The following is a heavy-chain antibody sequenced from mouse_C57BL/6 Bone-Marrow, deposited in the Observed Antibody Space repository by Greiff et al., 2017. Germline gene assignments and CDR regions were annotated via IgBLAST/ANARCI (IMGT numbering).Heavy chain of an antibody. Sequence: EVHLVESGGGLVKPGGSLKLSCAASGFTFSSYAMSWVRQTPEKRLEWVATISDGGSYTYYPDNVKGRFTISRDNAKNNLYLQMSHLKSEDTAMYYCARATVVPFDCWGQGTTLTVSS. CDR1: GFTFSSYA. D-gene: IGHD1-1*01. V-gene: IGHV5-4*01. CDR3: ARATVVPFDC. J-gene: IGHJ2*01. CDR2: ISDGGSYT.